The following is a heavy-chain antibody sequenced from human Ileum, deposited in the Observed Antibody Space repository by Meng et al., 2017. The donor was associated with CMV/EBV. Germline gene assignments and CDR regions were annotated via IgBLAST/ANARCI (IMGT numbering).Heavy chain of an antibody. CDR1: GGPINTYY. Sequence: GSLRLSGTVSGGPINTYYWSWIRQPPGKGLEWIAYIHYSGGTYYNPSLKSRVTISLDSSKNQISLKLSYVTAADTAVYYCARGIGVAENWLDPWGQGTLVTVSS. CDR3: ARGIGVAENWLDP. J-gene: IGHJ5*02. D-gene: IGHD6-19*01. CDR2: IHYSGGT. V-gene: IGHV4-59*01.